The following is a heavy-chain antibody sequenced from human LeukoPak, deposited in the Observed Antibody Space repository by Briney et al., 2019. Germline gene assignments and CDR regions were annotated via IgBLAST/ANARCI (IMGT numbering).Heavy chain of an antibody. CDR1: GFTFNSYA. D-gene: IGHD6-25*01. Sequence: GGSLRLSCAASGFTFNSYAMTWVRQAPGKGLEWVSSISGSGGNTYYADSVKGRFTISRDNSKNTLFLQMNNLRAEDTAIYYCARSGNNYYYYMDVWGKGTTVTVSS. V-gene: IGHV3-23*01. CDR3: ARSGNNYYYYMDV. CDR2: ISGSGGNT. J-gene: IGHJ6*03.